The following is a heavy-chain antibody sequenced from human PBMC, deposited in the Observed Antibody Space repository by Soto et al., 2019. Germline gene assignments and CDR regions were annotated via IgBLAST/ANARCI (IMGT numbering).Heavy chain of an antibody. CDR3: ARAPAGDFWSGYYRVGWFDP. J-gene: IGHJ5*02. CDR2: ISSSSSTI. CDR1: GFTFSSYS. Sequence: EVQLVESGGGLVQPGGSLRLSCAASGFTFSSYSMNWVRQAPGKGLEWVSYISSSSSTIYYADSVKGRFTISRDNAKNSLYLQMNSLRDEDTAVYYCARAPAGDFWSGYYRVGWFDPWGQGTLVTVSS. V-gene: IGHV3-48*02. D-gene: IGHD3-3*01.